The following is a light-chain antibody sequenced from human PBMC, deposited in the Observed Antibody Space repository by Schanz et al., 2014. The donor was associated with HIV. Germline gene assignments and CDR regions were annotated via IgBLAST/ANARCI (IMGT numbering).Light chain of an antibody. CDR3: GSCSPTNTCT. V-gene: IGLV2-14*02. CDR2: EVS. CDR1: NSDVGNYNF. J-gene: IGLJ2*01. Sequence: QSALTQPASVSGSPGQSITISCTGTNSDVGNYNFVSWYQQHPGKAPKLMIYEVSKRPSGVSNRFSGSKSANTASLTISGLQPDDEADYYCGSCSPTNTCTLGGGTNLTVL.